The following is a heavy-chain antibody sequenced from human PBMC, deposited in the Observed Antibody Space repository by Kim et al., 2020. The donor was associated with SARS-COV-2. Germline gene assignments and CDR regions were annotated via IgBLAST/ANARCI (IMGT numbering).Heavy chain of an antibody. J-gene: IGHJ3*01. D-gene: IGHD4-4*01. CDR3: VREAVEDVTPDPFDV. CDR2: IYPRDSDA. CDR1: GYSFRTYW. V-gene: IGHV5-51*01. Sequence: GESLKISCQASGYSFRTYWIGWVRQMPGKGLQWLGVIYPRDSDARYNPSFQGHLSISVDTSTNTAFLEWNGLKTSHTARYYCVREAVEDVTPDPFDVWGQGTQVTVSS.